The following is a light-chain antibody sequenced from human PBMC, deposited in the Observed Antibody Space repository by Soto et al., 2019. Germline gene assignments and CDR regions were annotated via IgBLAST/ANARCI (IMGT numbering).Light chain of an antibody. CDR1: QSVSRY. J-gene: IGKJ1*01. Sequence: EIVLTQSPATLALSPGERATLSCRASQSVSRYLAWYKQKPGQAPRLLIHDASNRATGIPARFSGSGSGTDFTLTISSLEPEDFAVYYCQQRTNWWTFGQGTKVEIK. CDR3: QQRTNWWT. CDR2: DAS. V-gene: IGKV3-11*01.